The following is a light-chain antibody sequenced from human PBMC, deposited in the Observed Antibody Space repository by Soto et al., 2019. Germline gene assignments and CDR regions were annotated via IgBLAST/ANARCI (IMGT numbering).Light chain of an antibody. V-gene: IGKV1-39*01. CDR1: QSISSW. CDR2: DVS. J-gene: IGKJ4*01. CDR3: QQTSSTPT. Sequence: DIQMTQSPSTLSASVGDRVTITCRASQSISSWLAWYQQKPGKAPKLLIYDVSNLETGVPSRFSGSGSGTDFTLTISNLQPEDFATYYCQQTSSTPTFGGGTKVDIK.